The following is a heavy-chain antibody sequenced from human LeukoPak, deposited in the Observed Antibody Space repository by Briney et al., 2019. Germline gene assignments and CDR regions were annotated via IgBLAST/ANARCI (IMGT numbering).Heavy chain of an antibody. V-gene: IGHV3-13*01. J-gene: IGHJ4*02. CDR1: GFTFSSYD. D-gene: IGHD6-19*01. CDR3: ARGLYSSGWYYFDY. Sequence: GGSLRLSCAASGFTFSSYDMHWVRQATGKGLEWVSAIGTAGDTYCPGSVRGRFTISRENAKNSLYLQMNSLRAGDTAVYYCARGLYSSGWYYFDYWGQGTLVTVSS. CDR2: IGTAGDT.